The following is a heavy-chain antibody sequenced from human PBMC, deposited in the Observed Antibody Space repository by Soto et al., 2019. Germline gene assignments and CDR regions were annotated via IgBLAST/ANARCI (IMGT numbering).Heavy chain of an antibody. CDR1: GFTFSSYG. D-gene: IGHD2-15*01. J-gene: IGHJ4*02. V-gene: IGHV3-30*03. Sequence: QVQLVESGGGVVQPGRSLRLSCAASGFTFSSYGMHWVRQAPGKGLEWVALISYDGSDKYYADSVKGRFTISRDNSKNTLYLQMNSLRVADTAVYYCVAGQYFSDYWGQGTLVTVSS. CDR2: ISYDGSDK. CDR3: VAGQYFSDY.